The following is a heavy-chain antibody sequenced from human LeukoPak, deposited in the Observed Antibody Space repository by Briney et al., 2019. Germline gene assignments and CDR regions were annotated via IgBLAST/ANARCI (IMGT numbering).Heavy chain of an antibody. J-gene: IGHJ4*02. D-gene: IGHD3-16*02. V-gene: IGHV1-8*01. CDR3: ARGPYYDYVWGSYRDY. CDR2: MNPNSGNT. CDR1: GYTFTSYD. Sequence: ASVKVSCKASGYTFTSYDINWVRQATGQGLEWMGWMNPNSGNTDYAQKFQGRVTMTRNTSISTAYMELSSLRSEDTAVYYCARGPYYDYVWGSYRDYWGQGTLATVSS.